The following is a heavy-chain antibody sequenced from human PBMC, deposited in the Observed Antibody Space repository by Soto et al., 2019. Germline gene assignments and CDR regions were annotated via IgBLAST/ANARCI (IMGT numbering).Heavy chain of an antibody. J-gene: IGHJ6*03. CDR3: AKGGFLGFFSGGSCYPDYRHYHMDV. CDR2: LNPHSGGV. V-gene: IGHV1-8*01. D-gene: IGHD2-15*01. Sequence: QVQLVQSGAEVKKPGASVKVSCETSGYSFTNYDITWVRQAPGQGLEWIGWLNPHSGGVGYAQRFQGRVTMTRSTAIGTAFLELNSLTSDDTAVYYCAKGGFLGFFSGGSCYPDYRHYHMDVWGTATAVIVSS. CDR1: GYSFTNYD.